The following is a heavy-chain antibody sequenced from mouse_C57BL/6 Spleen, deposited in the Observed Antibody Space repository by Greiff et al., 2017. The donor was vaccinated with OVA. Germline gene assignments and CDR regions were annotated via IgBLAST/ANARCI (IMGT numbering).Heavy chain of an antibody. CDR1: GFTFSDYY. Sequence: EVKLVESEGGLVQPGSSMKLSCTASGFTFSDYYMAWVRPVPEKGLEWVANINYDGSSTYYLDSLKSRFIISRDNAKNILYLQMSSLKSEDTATYYCARQADSSGYPYAMDYWGQGTSVTVSS. J-gene: IGHJ4*01. CDR2: INYDGSST. D-gene: IGHD3-2*02. CDR3: ARQADSSGYPYAMDY. V-gene: IGHV5-16*01.